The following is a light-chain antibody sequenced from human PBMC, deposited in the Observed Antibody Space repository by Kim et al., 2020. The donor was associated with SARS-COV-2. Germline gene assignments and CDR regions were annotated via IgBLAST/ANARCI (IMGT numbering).Light chain of an antibody. J-gene: IGKJ4*01. CDR3: QQYNNWPLP. Sequence: EIVMTQSPATLSVSPGERATLSCRASQSVSGNLAWYQQKPGQAPRLLIYGASTRATDIPARFGGSGSGTEFTLTINSLQSEDFAVYYCQQYNNWPLPFGGGTKVDIK. V-gene: IGKV3-15*01. CDR2: GAS. CDR1: QSVSGN.